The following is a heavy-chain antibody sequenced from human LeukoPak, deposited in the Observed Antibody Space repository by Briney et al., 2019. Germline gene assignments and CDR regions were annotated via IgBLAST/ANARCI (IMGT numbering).Heavy chain of an antibody. V-gene: IGHV3-11*04. Sequence: GGSLRLSCAASGFTFNNAWMSWVRQAPGKGLEWVSYISSSGSTIYYADSVKGRFTISRDNAKNSLYLQMNSLRAEDTAVYYCAELGITMIGGVWGKGTTVTISS. D-gene: IGHD3-10*02. CDR1: GFTFNNAW. J-gene: IGHJ6*04. CDR2: ISSSGSTI. CDR3: AELGITMIGGV.